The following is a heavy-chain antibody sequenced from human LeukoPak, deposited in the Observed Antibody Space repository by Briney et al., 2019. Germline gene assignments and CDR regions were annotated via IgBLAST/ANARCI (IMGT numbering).Heavy chain of an antibody. CDR3: ARRRNYDILTGYQARGSKFDP. J-gene: IGHJ5*02. Sequence: SETLSLTCAVYGGSFSGYYWSWICQPPGKGLEWIGEINHSGSTNYNPSLKSRVTISVDTSKNQFSLKLSSVTAADTAVYYCARRRNYDILTGYQARGSKFDPWGQGTLVTVSS. V-gene: IGHV4-34*01. D-gene: IGHD3-9*01. CDR1: GGSFSGYY. CDR2: INHSGST.